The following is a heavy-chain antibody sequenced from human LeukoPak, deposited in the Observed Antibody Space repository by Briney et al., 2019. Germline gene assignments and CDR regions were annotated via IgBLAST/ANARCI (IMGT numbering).Heavy chain of an antibody. V-gene: IGHV4-39*07. CDR1: GGSISSSSYY. Sequence: SETLSLTCTVSGGSISSSSYYWGWIRQPPGKGLEWIGSIYYSGSTYYNPSLKSRVTISVDTSKNQFSLKLSSVTAADTAVYYCARDRLEVTMVRGDPNWFDPWGQGTLVTVSS. J-gene: IGHJ5*02. CDR2: IYYSGST. CDR3: ARDRLEVTMVRGDPNWFDP. D-gene: IGHD3-10*01.